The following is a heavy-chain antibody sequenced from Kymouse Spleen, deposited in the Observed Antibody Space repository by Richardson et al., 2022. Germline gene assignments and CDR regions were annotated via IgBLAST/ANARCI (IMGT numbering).Heavy chain of an antibody. CDR1: GGSISSSSYY. CDR2: IYYSGST. Sequence: QLQLQESGPGLVKPSETLSLTCTVSGGSISSSSYYWGWIRQPPGKGLEWIGSIYYSGSTYYNPSLKSRVTISVDTSKNQFSLKLSSVTAADTAVYYCAREITMVRGVIPSFDYWGQGTLVTVSS. CDR3: AREITMVRGVIPSFDY. D-gene: IGHD3-10*01. J-gene: IGHJ4*02. V-gene: IGHV4-39*01.